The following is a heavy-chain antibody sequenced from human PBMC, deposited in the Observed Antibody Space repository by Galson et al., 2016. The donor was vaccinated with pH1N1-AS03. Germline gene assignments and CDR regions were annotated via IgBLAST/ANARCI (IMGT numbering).Heavy chain of an antibody. CDR2: IHPIDSDT. CDR3: ARHNEAATLLAPSDY. V-gene: IGHV5-51*01. Sequence: QSGAEVKRPGESLKISCKTSGYTFTNSWIAWVRQMPGKGLEWMGFIHPIDSDTRYNPSFQGQVTISADKSINTAYLQWSSLKASDTAIYYCARHNEAATLLAPSDYWGQGTLVTVSS. CDR1: GYTFTNSW. D-gene: IGHD6-25*01. J-gene: IGHJ4*02.